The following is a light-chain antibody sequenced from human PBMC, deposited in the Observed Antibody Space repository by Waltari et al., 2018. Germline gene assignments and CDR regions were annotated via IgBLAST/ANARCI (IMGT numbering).Light chain of an antibody. CDR3: QVWDSSTLV. J-gene: IGLJ2*01. V-gene: IGLV3-1*01. CDR2: QDS. Sequence: LTQPPSVSVSPGQTASIPCSGNILGDIYVFWYQQVAGQSPVMVLYQDSKRPSGIPERFSGSNSGNTATLTISGTQAMDEANYYCQVWDSSTLVFGGGTKLTVL. CDR1: ILGDIY.